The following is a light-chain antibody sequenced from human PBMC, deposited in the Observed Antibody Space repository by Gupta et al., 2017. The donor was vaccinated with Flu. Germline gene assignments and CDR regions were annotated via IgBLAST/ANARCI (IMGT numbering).Light chain of an antibody. CDR3: QQHDSYPRS. CDR1: HGSSSY. J-gene: IGKJ2*04. CDR2: AAS. Sequence: ILSTQPASFPFSSVGNTVTTSSPTRHGSSSYLAWYQQKPGKAPSLLIYAASTRETGVPSRFSGSGSGTDFTLTISSLQPEDFSVYYCQQHDSYPRSFGQGTKLEMK. V-gene: IGKV1-9*01.